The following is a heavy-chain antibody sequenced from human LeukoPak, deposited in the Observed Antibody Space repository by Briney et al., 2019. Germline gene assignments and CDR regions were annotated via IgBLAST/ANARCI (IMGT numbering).Heavy chain of an antibody. CDR1: GFTFSSYS. J-gene: IGHJ6*02. D-gene: IGHD4-23*01. Sequence: HPGGSLRLSCAASGFTFSSYSMNWVRQAPGKGLEWVAVIWYDGSNKYYADSVKGRFTISRDNSKNTLYLQMNSLRAEDTAVYYCARADYGGNPPWDYGLDVWGQGTTVTVSS. CDR2: IWYDGSNK. CDR3: ARADYGGNPPWDYGLDV. V-gene: IGHV3-33*08.